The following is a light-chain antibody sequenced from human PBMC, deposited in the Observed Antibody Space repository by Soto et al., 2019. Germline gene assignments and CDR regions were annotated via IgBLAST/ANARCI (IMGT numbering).Light chain of an antibody. CDR3: PQRSNWPPIS. CDR1: QSVSSY. J-gene: IGKJ5*01. CDR2: DAS. V-gene: IGKV3-11*01. Sequence: EIVLMQSPATLYLSPGERATLSCRASQSVSSYLAWYQQKPGQAPSLLLYDASTRATGIPARFSGGGSGIDFTLTISSLEPEDLAVCYGPQRSNWPPISVDQGTRLEIK.